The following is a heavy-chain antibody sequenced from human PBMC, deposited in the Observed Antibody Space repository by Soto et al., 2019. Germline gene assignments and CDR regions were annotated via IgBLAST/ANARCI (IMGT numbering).Heavy chain of an antibody. CDR1: GFTFSSHA. Sequence: GGSLRLSCAASGFTFSSHAMSWVRQAPGKGLEWVSAISGSGGSTYYADSVKGRFTISRDNSKNTLYLQMNSLRAEDTAVYYCAKFDFRDHYDILTGYTPDIDYWGQGTLVTVSS. V-gene: IGHV3-23*01. D-gene: IGHD3-9*01. CDR2: ISGSGGST. J-gene: IGHJ4*02. CDR3: AKFDFRDHYDILTGYTPDIDY.